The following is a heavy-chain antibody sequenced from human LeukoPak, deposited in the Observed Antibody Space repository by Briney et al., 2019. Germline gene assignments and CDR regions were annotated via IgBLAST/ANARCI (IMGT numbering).Heavy chain of an antibody. CDR2: ISGTGGST. V-gene: IGHV3-23*01. D-gene: IGHD5-12*01. J-gene: IGHJ6*02. Sequence: GGSLRLSCAASGFTFSNYAMSWVPQAPGKGLEWVSAISGTGGSTYYADSVKGRFTISRDNPKNTLYLQMNSLRAEDTAVYYCANTRGYSGYDWYYYYGMDVWGQGTTVTVSS. CDR3: ANTRGYSGYDWYYYYGMDV. CDR1: GFTFSNYA.